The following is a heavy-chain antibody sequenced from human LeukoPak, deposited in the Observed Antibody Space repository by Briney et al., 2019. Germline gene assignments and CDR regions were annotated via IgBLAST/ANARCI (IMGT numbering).Heavy chain of an antibody. Sequence: GGPLRLSCAASGFTFSDYVLNWVRQAPGKGLEWVSSISSSSTYIYYADSVKGRFTISRDNAENSLDLQMNSLRAEDTAVYYCARGGLYCSSTSCYGGFDYWGQGTLVTVSS. CDR2: ISSSSTYI. J-gene: IGHJ4*02. CDR3: ARGGLYCSSTSCYGGFDY. CDR1: GFTFSDYV. V-gene: IGHV3-21*01. D-gene: IGHD2-2*01.